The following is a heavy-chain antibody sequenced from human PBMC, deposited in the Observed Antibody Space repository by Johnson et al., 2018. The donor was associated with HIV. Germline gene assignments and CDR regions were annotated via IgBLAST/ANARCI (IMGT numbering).Heavy chain of an antibody. Sequence: VQLVESGGGLVQPGGSLRLSCAASGFTFSSYWMSWVRQAPGKGLEWVANIKQDGSEKYYVDSVKGRFTISRDNAKNSLYLQMNSLRAEDTAVYYCASYFTISVSRANAFDIWGQGTMVTVSS. CDR1: GFTFSSYW. CDR3: ASYFTISVSRANAFDI. CDR2: IKQDGSEK. D-gene: IGHD2/OR15-2a*01. V-gene: IGHV3-7*05. J-gene: IGHJ3*02.